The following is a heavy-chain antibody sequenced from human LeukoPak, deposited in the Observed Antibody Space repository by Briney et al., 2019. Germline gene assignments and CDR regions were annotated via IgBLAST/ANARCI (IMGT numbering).Heavy chain of an antibody. D-gene: IGHD2-2*01. V-gene: IGHV4-34*01. J-gene: IGHJ4*02. CDR3: ARGNCSSSSCPLGGFGNFDY. CDR1: GGSFSTFY. Sequence: SETLSLTCAVYGGSFSTFYWGWIRRPPGKGLEWIGEINHTGSTYYNPSLKSRVTISVATSKNQFSLKLSSATAADTAVYYCARGNCSSSSCPLGGFGNFDYWGQGTLVTVSS. CDR2: INHTGST.